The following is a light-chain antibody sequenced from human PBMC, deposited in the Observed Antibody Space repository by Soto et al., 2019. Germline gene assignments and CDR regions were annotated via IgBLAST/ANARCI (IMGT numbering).Light chain of an antibody. CDR3: QQYENPPT. V-gene: IGKV1-33*01. J-gene: IGKJ5*01. CDR2: DAS. CDR1: QNINNY. Sequence: IQSTPSPFSLSASLGDSATITGQASQNINNYLNWYQQKPGRAPKLLIYDASNLEAGVPSRFSGSGSGTDFTSTIRRLKPEDIATYYCQQYENPPTFGQGTRLEIK.